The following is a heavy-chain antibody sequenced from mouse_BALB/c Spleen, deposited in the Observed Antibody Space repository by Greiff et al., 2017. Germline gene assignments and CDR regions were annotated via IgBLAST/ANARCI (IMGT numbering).Heavy chain of an antibody. CDR2: ISSGGST. CDR1: GFTFSSYA. J-gene: IGHJ4*01. V-gene: IGHV5-6-5*01. D-gene: IGHD2-4*01. Sequence: EVQLVESGGGLVKPGGSLKLSCAASGFTFSSYAMSWVRQTPEKRLEWVASISSGGSTYYPDSVKGRFTISRDNARNILYLQMSSLRSEDTAMYYCARGGYDYGGAMDYWGQGTSVTVSS. CDR3: ARGGYDYGGAMDY.